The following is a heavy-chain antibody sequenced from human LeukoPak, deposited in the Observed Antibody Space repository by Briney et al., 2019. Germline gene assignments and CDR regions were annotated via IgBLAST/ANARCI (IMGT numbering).Heavy chain of an antibody. CDR3: ARGLGVLRFLEWSPRGKPNWFDP. CDR1: GGSFSGYY. V-gene: IGHV4-34*01. D-gene: IGHD3-3*01. CDR2: INHSGST. Sequence: KPSETLSLTCAVYGGSFSGYYWSWIRQPPGKGLEWIGEINHSGSTNYNPSLKSRVTISVDTSKNQFSLKLSSVTAADTAVYYCARGLGVLRFLEWSPRGKPNWFDPLGPGNPGHRLL. J-gene: IGHJ5*02.